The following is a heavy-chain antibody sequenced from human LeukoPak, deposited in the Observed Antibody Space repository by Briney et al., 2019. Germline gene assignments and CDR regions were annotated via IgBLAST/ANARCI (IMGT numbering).Heavy chain of an antibody. V-gene: IGHV1-2*06. Sequence: GASVKVSCKTSGYTFIDYFIHWVRQGPGQGREWMGRLNPNNGDTYYAQDLQRRVTMTRHTSISTAYMELSRLTSDDTAVYYCARDLSSTSNWEFDYWGREPWSPSP. J-gene: IGHJ4*02. D-gene: IGHD7-27*01. CDR2: LNPNNGDT. CDR3: ARDLSSTSNWEFDY. CDR1: GYTFIDYF.